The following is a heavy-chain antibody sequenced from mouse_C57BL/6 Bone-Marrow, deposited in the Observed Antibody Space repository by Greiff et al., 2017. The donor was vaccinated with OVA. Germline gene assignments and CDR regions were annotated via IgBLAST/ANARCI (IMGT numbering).Heavy chain of an antibody. J-gene: IGHJ2*01. Sequence: DVHLVESGGGLVQPGGSLKLSCAASGFTFSDYYMYWVRQTPEKRLEWVAYISNGGGSTYYPDTVKGRFTISRDNAKNTLYLQMSRLKSEDTAMYYCARGYYGYEALDYWGQGTTLTVSS. CDR1: GFTFSDYY. CDR3: ARGYYGYEALDY. V-gene: IGHV5-12*01. CDR2: ISNGGGST. D-gene: IGHD2-2*01.